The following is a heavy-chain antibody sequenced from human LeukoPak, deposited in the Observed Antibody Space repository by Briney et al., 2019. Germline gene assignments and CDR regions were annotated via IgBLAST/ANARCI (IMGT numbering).Heavy chain of an antibody. CDR3: ARHCRAVLVVPAARGDYFDY. V-gene: IGHV4-39*01. CDR2: MSYSGAT. D-gene: IGHD2-2*01. J-gene: IGHJ4*02. Sequence: PSETLSLTCTVSGGSISSSSYHWGWIRQSPGEGLQWITSMSYSGATYYNPSLQSRVTISVDTSKNQFSLKLYSVTAADTAVYYCARHCRAVLVVPAARGDYFDYLGQGTLVTVPS. CDR1: GGSISSSSYH.